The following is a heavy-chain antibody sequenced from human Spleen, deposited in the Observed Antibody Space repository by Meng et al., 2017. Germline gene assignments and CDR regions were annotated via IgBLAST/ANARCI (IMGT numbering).Heavy chain of an antibody. Sequence: ASVKVSCKASGYTFTSYGISWVRQAPGQGLEWMGWISPYNGNTNYAQKLQGRVTMTTDTSTSTAYMELRSLRSEDTAVYYCARDNGPYYDFWSGYYTGKVIVSHAFDIWGQGTMVTVSS. CDR1: GYTFTSYG. D-gene: IGHD3-3*01. J-gene: IGHJ3*02. CDR3: ARDNGPYYDFWSGYYTGKVIVSHAFDI. CDR2: ISPYNGNT. V-gene: IGHV1-18*01.